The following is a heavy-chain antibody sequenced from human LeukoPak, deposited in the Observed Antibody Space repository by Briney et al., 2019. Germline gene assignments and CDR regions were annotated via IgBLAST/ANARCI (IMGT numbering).Heavy chain of an antibody. V-gene: IGHV3-74*01. CDR3: ARSSAAGLYYFDY. Sequence: GGSLRLSCAASGFTFSRFNMNWVRQAPGKGLVWVSRISSDGSSTTYADSVKGRFTISRDNAKNTLYLQMNSLRAEDTAVYYCARSSAAGLYYFDYWGQGTLVTVSS. D-gene: IGHD6-19*01. CDR2: ISSDGSST. J-gene: IGHJ4*02. CDR1: GFTFSRFN.